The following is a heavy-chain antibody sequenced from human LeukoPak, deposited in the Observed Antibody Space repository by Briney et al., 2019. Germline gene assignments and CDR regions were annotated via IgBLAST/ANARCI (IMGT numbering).Heavy chain of an antibody. J-gene: IGHJ4*02. D-gene: IGHD5-12*01. CDR1: GYIFTNYH. CDR3: ARDPLVATIFRPGNGFDY. V-gene: IGHV1-2*02. Sequence: LGASVKVSCKASGYIFTNYHMHWVRQAPGQGLEWMGWINPNSGGTNYAQKFQGRVTMTRDTSISTAYMELSRLRSDDTAVYYCARDPLVATIFRPGNGFDYWGQGTLVTVSS. CDR2: INPNSGGT.